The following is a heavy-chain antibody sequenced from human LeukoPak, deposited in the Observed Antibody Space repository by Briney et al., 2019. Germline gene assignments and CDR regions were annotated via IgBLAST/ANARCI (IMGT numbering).Heavy chain of an antibody. CDR2: ISGSGGST. V-gene: IGHV3-23*01. D-gene: IGHD1-26*01. CDR3: AKASGSYFGWFDP. CDR1: GFTFSRYA. Sequence: GGSLRLSCAASGFTFSRYAMSWVRQAPGKGLEWGSAISGSGGSTYYADSVKGRFTISRDNSKNTLYLQMTSLRAEDTAVYYCAKASGSYFGWFDPWGQGTLVTVSS. J-gene: IGHJ5*02.